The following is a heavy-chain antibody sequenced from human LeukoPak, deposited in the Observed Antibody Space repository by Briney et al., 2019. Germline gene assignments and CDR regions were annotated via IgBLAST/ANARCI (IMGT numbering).Heavy chain of an antibody. CDR2: IKQDGSEK. CDR3: ARELVYSSSWYYFDY. CDR1: GFTFSSYG. D-gene: IGHD6-13*01. V-gene: IGHV3-7*01. J-gene: IGHJ4*02. Sequence: GGSLRLSCAESGFTFSSYGMHWVRQAPGKGLEWVANIKQDGSEKYYVDSVKGRFTISRDNAKNSLYLQMNSLRAEDTAVYYCARELVYSSSWYYFDYWGQGTLVTVSS.